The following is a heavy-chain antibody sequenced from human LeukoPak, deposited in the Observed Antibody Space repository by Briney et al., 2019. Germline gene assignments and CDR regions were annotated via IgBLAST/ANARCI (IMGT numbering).Heavy chain of an antibody. D-gene: IGHD2-15*01. V-gene: IGHV1-2*02. J-gene: IGHJ5*02. CDR2: INPNSGGT. CDR3: ARARYCSGGSCYPTYNWFDP. Sequence: GASVKVSCKASGYTFTGYHRHWVRQPPGQGLEWMGWINPNSGGTNYAQKFQGRVTMTRDTSISTAYMELSRLRSDDTAVYYCARARYCSGGSCYPTYNWFDPWGQETLVTVSS. CDR1: GYTFTGYH.